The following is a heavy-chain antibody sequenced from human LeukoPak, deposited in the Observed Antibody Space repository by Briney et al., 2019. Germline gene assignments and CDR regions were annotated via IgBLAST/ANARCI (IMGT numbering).Heavy chain of an antibody. D-gene: IGHD2-15*01. V-gene: IGHV4-31*03. CDR2: IYYSGST. Sequence: SQTLSLTCTVSGGSISSGGYYWSWIRQHPGTGLEWIGYIYYSGSTYYNPSLKSRVTISVDTSKNQFSLKLSSVTAADTAVYYCAREEIGYCSGGSCYSGDYFDYWGQGTLVTVSS. CDR1: GGSISSGGYY. J-gene: IGHJ4*02. CDR3: AREEIGYCSGGSCYSGDYFDY.